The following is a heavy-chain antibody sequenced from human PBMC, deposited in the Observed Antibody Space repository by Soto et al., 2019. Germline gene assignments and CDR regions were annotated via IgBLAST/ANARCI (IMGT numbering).Heavy chain of an antibody. V-gene: IGHV4-31*03. D-gene: IGHD5-18*01. Sequence: SEALSLISTVSGGSISSGGYYWSWIRQHPGKGLEWIGYIYYSGSTYYNPSLKSRVTISVDTSKNQFSLKLSSVTAADTAVYYCARYSYGSVYWGQGTLDTVSP. CDR2: IYYSGST. CDR3: ARYSYGSVY. CDR1: GGSISSGGYY. J-gene: IGHJ4*02.